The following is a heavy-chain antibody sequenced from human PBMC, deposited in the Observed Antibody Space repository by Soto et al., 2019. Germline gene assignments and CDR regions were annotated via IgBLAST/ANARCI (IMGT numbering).Heavy chain of an antibody. CDR2: VNPSGGSA. D-gene: IGHD2-15*01. V-gene: IGHV1-46*01. CDR1: GYIFTAYS. CDR3: AREENCRGGTCYSEYFHH. Sequence: QVQLVQYGAEVKKPGASVKVSCKTSGYIFTAYSMHWVRQAPGQGLEWIGVVNPSGGSAHYAQSFEGRVTLTRDTSTSTFYMELSSLRSEDTAVYYCAREENCRGGTCYSEYFHHWGQGTLVTDSS. J-gene: IGHJ1*01.